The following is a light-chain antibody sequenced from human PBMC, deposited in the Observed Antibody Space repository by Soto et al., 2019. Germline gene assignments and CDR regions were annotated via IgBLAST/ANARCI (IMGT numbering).Light chain of an antibody. V-gene: IGKV4-1*01. CDR1: QSVLHSSNNQNY. J-gene: IGKJ4*01. Sequence: IVMTQSPDSLAVSLGERATINCKSIQSVLHSSNNQNYLAWYQQKPGQPPNLLIYWASTRESGVPDRFSGSGSGTDFTLTISSLQAEDVAVYYCQPYYSSPLAFGGGTKVEIK. CDR3: QPYYSSPLA. CDR2: WAS.